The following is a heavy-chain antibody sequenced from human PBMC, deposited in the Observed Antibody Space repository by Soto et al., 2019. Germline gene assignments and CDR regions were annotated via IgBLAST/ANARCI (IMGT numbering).Heavy chain of an antibody. Sequence: GGSLRLSCAASGFTFSSYSMDWVRQAPGKGLEWVSSISTSGAYIYYADSVKGRFTISRANAENSLFLQMDSLSVEDTAVYYCAREGGPGFGELLVWGQGALVTVSS. D-gene: IGHD3-10*01. CDR2: ISTSGAYI. CDR3: AREGGPGFGELLV. V-gene: IGHV3-21*01. J-gene: IGHJ4*02. CDR1: GFTFSSYS.